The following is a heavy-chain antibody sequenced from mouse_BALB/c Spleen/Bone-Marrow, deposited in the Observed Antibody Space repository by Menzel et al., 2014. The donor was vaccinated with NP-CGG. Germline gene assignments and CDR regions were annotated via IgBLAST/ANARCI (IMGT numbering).Heavy chain of an antibody. Sequence: EVKLQESGPGLVKPSQTASLTCTVTGISITTGNYRWSWIRQFPGNKLEWIGYIYYSGTITYNPSLTSRTTITRDTSKNQYFLEMNALTAEDTATYYCARFYDGYFDYWGQGTTLTVSS. V-gene: IGHV3-5*02. CDR2: IYYSGTI. D-gene: IGHD2-3*01. CDR1: GISITTGNYR. J-gene: IGHJ2*01. CDR3: ARFYDGYFDY.